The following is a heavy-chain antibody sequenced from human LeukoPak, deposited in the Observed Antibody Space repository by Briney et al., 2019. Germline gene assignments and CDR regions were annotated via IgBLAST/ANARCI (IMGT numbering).Heavy chain of an antibody. CDR2: ISDDGRSK. CDR3: AKRPSDYGDYVSYFDY. V-gene: IGHV3-30*18. D-gene: IGHD4-17*01. Sequence: GGSLRLSCAASGFSFISYGMHWVRQAPGKGLQWVGVISDDGRSKDYADSVKGRFTISRDNSKDTLYLQMNSLRAEDTAVYYCAKRPSDYGDYVSYFDYWGQGTLVTVSS. J-gene: IGHJ4*02. CDR1: GFSFISYG.